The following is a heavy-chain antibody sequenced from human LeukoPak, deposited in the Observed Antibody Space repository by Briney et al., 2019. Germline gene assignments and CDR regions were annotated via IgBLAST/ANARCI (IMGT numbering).Heavy chain of an antibody. CDR3: ARMGLRAAAKTTYYYYYMDV. CDR2: INHSGST. J-gene: IGHJ6*03. CDR1: GGSFSGYY. Sequence: SETLSLTCAVYGGSFSGYYWSWIRQPPGKGLEWIGEINHSGSTNYNPSLKSRVTMSVDTSKNQFSLKLSSVTAADTAVYYCARMGLRAAAKTTYYYYYMDVWGKGTTVTVSS. D-gene: IGHD2-2*01. V-gene: IGHV4-34*01.